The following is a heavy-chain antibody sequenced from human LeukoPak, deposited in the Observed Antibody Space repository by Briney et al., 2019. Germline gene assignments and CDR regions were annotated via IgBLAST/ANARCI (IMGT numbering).Heavy chain of an antibody. D-gene: IGHD2-2*01. CDR2: IYYRGST. V-gene: IGHV4-30-4*08. CDR1: GGSISSGDYY. Sequence: SESLSPTCTVSGGSISSGDYYWSWIRQPPGKGLEWNEYIYYRGSTHYNPSLKSRVTISVDTSKNQFSLKLSSVTAADTAVYYCARDLGYCSSTSCYRGHYYYYMDVWGKGTTVTVSS. CDR3: ARDLGYCSSTSCYRGHYYYYMDV. J-gene: IGHJ6*03.